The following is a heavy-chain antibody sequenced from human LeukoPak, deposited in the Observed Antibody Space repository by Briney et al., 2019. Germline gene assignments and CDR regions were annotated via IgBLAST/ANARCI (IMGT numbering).Heavy chain of an antibody. V-gene: IGHV3-13*04. D-gene: IGHD5-12*01. CDR2: ISSSGDK. CDR3: VRALYNSGQFDP. Sequence: PGGSLRLSCAASGFTFRKFDMHWLRRATGKGLEWDSGISSSGDKFYQDSVKGRFTISRENGENSLFLQLNSLRIGDTAVYYCVRALYNSGQFDPWGQGTLVTVSS. J-gene: IGHJ5*02. CDR1: GFTFRKFD.